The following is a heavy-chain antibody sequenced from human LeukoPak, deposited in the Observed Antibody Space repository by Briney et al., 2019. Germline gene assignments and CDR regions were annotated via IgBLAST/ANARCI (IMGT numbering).Heavy chain of an antibody. CDR3: SNWYYGGPQMNY. J-gene: IGHJ4*02. CDR2: IRSKGYGGTT. Sequence: GWSLRLSCTAAGFTVGDYAMRWVGQAPGKGLEWVGFIRSKGYGGTTEYPAAVRGRFTIARDDSKSIAYLQMNSLKTEDTVVYYCSNWYYGGPQMNYWGQGTLVTVSS. CDR1: GFTVGDYA. V-gene: IGHV3-49*04. D-gene: IGHD1-7*01.